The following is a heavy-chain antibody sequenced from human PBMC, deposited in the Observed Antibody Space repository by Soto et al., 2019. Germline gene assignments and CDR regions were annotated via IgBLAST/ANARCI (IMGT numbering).Heavy chain of an antibody. CDR3: ANGGSIAAMVV. V-gene: IGHV3-30*02. J-gene: IGHJ4*01. CDR1: GFTFSYYG. CDR2: IWYDESNK. D-gene: IGHD2-8*01. Sequence: PGGSLRLSCAASGFTFSYYGMHWVRQAPGKGLEWVAIIWYDESNKYYADSVTGRFTISRDNSNNMVYLQMNSLRAEDTAVYYCANGGSIAAMVVWGQGALVAVSS.